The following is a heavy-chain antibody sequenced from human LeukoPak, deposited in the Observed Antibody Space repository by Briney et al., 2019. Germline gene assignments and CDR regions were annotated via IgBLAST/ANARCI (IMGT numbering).Heavy chain of an antibody. CDR2: INHSGST. V-gene: IGHV4-34*01. CDR1: GGSISTGGYY. J-gene: IGHJ5*02. D-gene: IGHD2-8*01. CDR3: ARGPYFNNWFDP. Sequence: SETLSLTCTVSGGSISTGGYYWSWIRQPPGKGLEWIGEINHSGSTNYNPSFKSRVTISVDTSKNQFSLKLSSVTAADTAVYYCARGPYFNNWFDPWGQGTLVTVSS.